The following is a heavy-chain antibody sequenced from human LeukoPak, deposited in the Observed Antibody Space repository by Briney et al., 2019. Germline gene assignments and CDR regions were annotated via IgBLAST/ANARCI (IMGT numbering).Heavy chain of an antibody. CDR2: IYFSGGT. CDR1: GGSISTYY. CDR3: AREEDYGFDY. J-gene: IGHJ4*02. Sequence: PSETLSLTCTVSGGSISTYYWSWVRQPPGKGLEWIGYIYFSGGTNYNPSLKSRVTMSVDTSKNQFSLKVNSVTAADTAVYYCAREEDYGFDYWGQGTLVTVPS. V-gene: IGHV4-59*01. D-gene: IGHD4-17*01.